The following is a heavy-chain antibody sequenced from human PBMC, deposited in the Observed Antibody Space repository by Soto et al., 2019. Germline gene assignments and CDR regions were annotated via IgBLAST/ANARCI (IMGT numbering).Heavy chain of an antibody. J-gene: IGHJ4*02. CDR3: ARVAVAGTRVDY. V-gene: IGHV4-4*02. Sequence: PSETLSLTCTVSGGSISSSNWWSWVRQPPGKGLVWIGEIYHSGSTNYNPSLKSRVTISVDKSKNQFSLKLSSVTAADTAVYYCARVAVAGTRVDYWGQGTLVTVSS. CDR2: IYHSGST. CDR1: GGSISSSNW. D-gene: IGHD6-19*01.